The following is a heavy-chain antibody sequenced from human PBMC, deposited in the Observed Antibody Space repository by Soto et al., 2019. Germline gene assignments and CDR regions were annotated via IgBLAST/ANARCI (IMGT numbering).Heavy chain of an antibody. CDR3: AKDMGRLYYYGMDV. CDR2: ISWNSGSI. CDR1: GFTFDDYA. J-gene: IGHJ6*02. V-gene: IGHV3-9*01. Sequence: GGSLRLSCAASGFTFDDYAMHWVRQAPGKGLEWVSGISWNSGSIGYADSVKGRFTISRDNAKNSLYLQMNSLRAEDTALYYCAKDMGRLYYYGMDVWGQGTTVTVS.